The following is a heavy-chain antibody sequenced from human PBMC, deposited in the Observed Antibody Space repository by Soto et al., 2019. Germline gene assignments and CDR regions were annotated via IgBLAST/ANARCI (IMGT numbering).Heavy chain of an antibody. CDR3: AREGDGYNSEGNWFDP. Sequence: PSETLSLTCAVSGGSISSGGYSWSWIRQPPGKGLEWIGYIYHSGSTYYNPSLKSRVTISVDRSKNQFSLKLSSVTAADTAVYYCAREGDGYNSEGNWFDPWGQGTLLTVSS. D-gene: IGHD5-12*01. CDR2: IYHSGST. V-gene: IGHV4-30-2*01. J-gene: IGHJ5*02. CDR1: GGSISSGGYS.